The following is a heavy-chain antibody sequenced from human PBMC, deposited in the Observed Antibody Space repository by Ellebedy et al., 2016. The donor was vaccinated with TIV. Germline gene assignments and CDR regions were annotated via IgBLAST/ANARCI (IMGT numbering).Heavy chain of an antibody. J-gene: IGHJ5*02. CDR3: MKGPYGSISENWFDP. Sequence: GESLKISCSVSGFTSRSHAMHLVRQAPGKGLEYVSGISTNGGSTFYADSVKGRFTISRDYAENTLFLQMSSLKEEDTAVYYCMKGPYGSISENWFDPWGQGTLVTVSS. CDR1: GFTSRSHA. D-gene: IGHD1-26*01. CDR2: ISTNGGST. V-gene: IGHV3-64D*06.